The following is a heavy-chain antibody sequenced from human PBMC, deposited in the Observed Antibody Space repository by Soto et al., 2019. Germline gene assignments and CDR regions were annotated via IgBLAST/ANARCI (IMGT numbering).Heavy chain of an antibody. J-gene: IGHJ6*02. CDR1: GGSFSGYY. Sequence: SETLSLTCAVYGGSFSGYYWSWIRQPPGKGLEWIGEINHSGSTNYNPSLKSRVTISVDTSKNQFSLKLSSVTAADTAVYYCARAMVRGRKYYYYYGMDVWGQGTTVTSP. V-gene: IGHV4-34*01. CDR2: INHSGST. CDR3: ARAMVRGRKYYYYYGMDV. D-gene: IGHD3-10*01.